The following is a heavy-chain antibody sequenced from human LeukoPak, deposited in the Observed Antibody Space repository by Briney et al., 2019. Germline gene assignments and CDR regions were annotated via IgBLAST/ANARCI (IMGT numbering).Heavy chain of an antibody. CDR1: GFTFSNYG. J-gene: IGHJ3*02. D-gene: IGHD3-22*01. CDR3: AKDLVVITHGGAFDI. V-gene: IGHV3-23*01. Sequence: GGSLRHSCEASGFTFSNYGMSWVRQAPGKGLEWVSAISGTGGYTYYTDSVKGRFTISRDNSKNTLYLQMNSLRAEDTAVYYCAKDLVVITHGGAFDIWGQGTMVTVSS. CDR2: ISGTGGYT.